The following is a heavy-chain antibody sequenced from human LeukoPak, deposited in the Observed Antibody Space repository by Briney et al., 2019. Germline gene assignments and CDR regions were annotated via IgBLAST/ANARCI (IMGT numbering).Heavy chain of an antibody. J-gene: IGHJ4*02. CDR3: AKRDYSDSSGYASLFDH. CDR1: GFTFSNYA. D-gene: IGHD3-22*01. Sequence: PGGSLRLSCAASGFTFSNYAMAWVGQAPGKGLEWVSGISGNGGKVYYADSVKGWFTISRDNSKSTLDLQMNSLRGEDTAVYFCAKRDYSDSSGYASLFDHWGQGTLATVSP. V-gene: IGHV3-23*01. CDR2: ISGNGGKV.